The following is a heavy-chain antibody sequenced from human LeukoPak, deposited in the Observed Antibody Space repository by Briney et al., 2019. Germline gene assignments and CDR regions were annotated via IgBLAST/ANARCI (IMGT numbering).Heavy chain of an antibody. V-gene: IGHV1-18*04. D-gene: IGHD2-15*01. CDR3: ARDFFHGHCSGLSCFLLDY. J-gene: IGHJ4*02. Sequence: ASVKVSCXASGYIFTRYGISWVRQAPGQGLEWMGWISAHYGNTNYAQKFQDRVTMTTDTSTNTAYMELRSLRPDDTAVYYCARDFFHGHCSGLSCFLLDYWGQGSLVTVSS. CDR1: GYIFTRYG. CDR2: ISAHYGNT.